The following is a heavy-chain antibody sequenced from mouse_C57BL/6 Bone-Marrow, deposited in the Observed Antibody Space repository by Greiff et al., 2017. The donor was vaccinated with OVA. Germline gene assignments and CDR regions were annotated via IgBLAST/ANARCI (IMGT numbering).Heavy chain of an antibody. J-gene: IGHJ3*01. Sequence: VQLQQSGPGLVQPSQSLSITCTVSGFSLTSYGVHWVRQSPGKGLEWLGVIWSGGSTDYNAAFISRLSISKDNSKSQVFCKMNSLQADDTAIYYCARKDSREGFAYWGQGTLVTVSA. CDR3: ARKDSREGFAY. CDR1: GFSLTSYG. CDR2: IWSGGST. V-gene: IGHV2-2*01.